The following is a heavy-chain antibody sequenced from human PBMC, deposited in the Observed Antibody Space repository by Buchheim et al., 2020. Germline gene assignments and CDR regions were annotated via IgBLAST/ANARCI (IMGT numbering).Heavy chain of an antibody. Sequence: QVQLVQSGAEVKKPGASVKVSCKASGYTFTGYYMHWVRQAPGQGLEWMGWINPNSGGPNYAQKFQGRVTMTRDPSLHTAYMELSRLRSDDTAVYYCASVIAVAGTSAVDYWGQGTL. CDR2: INPNSGGP. J-gene: IGHJ4*02. CDR3: ASVIAVAGTSAVDY. CDR1: GYTFTGYY. D-gene: IGHD6-19*01. V-gene: IGHV1-2*02.